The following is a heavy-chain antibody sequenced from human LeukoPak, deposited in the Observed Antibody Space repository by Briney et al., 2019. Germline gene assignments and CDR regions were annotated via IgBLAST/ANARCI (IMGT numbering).Heavy chain of an antibody. CDR2: IYPADSDT. CDR1: EDSFTSYW. D-gene: IGHD2-15*01. J-gene: IGHJ3*02. CDR3: ARFRAGYCSGASCYDSFDI. Sequence: GESLKISCKGSEDSFTSYWIGWVRQMPGKGLEWMGIIYPADSDTRYSPSFKGQVTISADKSITTAFLQWSSLKASDTAMYYCARFRAGYCSGASCYDSFDIWGQGTMVTVSS. V-gene: IGHV5-51*01.